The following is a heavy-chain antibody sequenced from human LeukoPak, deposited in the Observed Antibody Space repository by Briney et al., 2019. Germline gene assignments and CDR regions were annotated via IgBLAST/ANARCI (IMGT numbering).Heavy chain of an antibody. D-gene: IGHD1-26*01. CDR1: GYTFTSYG. V-gene: IGHV1-18*01. CDR2: ISAYNGNT. J-gene: IGHJ4*02. CDR3: ARDGEGGSYDY. Sequence: GASVKVSCKASGYTFTSYGISWVRQAPGQRLEGMGWISAYNGNTNYAQKLQGRVTMTTDTSTSPAHMEVRSLSSDHTAVYYCARDGEGGSYDYWGQGTLVTVSS.